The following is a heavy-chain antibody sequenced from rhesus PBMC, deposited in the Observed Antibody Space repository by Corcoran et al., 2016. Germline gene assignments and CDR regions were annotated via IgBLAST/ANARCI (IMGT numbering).Heavy chain of an antibody. D-gene: IGHD3-3*01. CDR1: GFTFSSYA. V-gene: IGHV3-72*01. Sequence: EVQLVESGGGLVQPGGSLRLSCAASGFTFSSYAMQWVHQAPGKGLEWVSAIGPGGDTYYVDAVKGRFTISRDNAKNSLYLQMNSLRAEDTAVYYCARSLFGPSHNSLDVWGRGVLVTVSS. CDR3: ARSLFGPSHNSLDV. CDR2: IGPGGDT. J-gene: IGHJ5-2*02.